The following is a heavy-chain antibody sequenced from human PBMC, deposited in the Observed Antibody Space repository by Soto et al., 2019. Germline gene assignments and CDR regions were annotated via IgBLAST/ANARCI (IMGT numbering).Heavy chain of an antibody. Sequence: ASVKVSCKASGYTFTGYYMHWVRQAPGQGLEWMGWINPNSGGTNYAQKFQGWVTMTRDTSISTAYMELSRLRSDDTAVYYCARERSGGTGDAFDIWGQGTMVTVSS. J-gene: IGHJ3*02. CDR3: ARERSGGTGDAFDI. D-gene: IGHD3-16*01. V-gene: IGHV1-2*04. CDR1: GYTFTGYY. CDR2: INPNSGGT.